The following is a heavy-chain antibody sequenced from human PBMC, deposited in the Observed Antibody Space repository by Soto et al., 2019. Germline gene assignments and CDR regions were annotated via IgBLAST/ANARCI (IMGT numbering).Heavy chain of an antibody. CDR3: AREQCGGEKCFSERDVYYYYVDV. CDR1: GGSISGRAYY. J-gene: IGHJ6*03. D-gene: IGHD2-21*01. CDR2: IYYSGTT. V-gene: IGHV4-39*01. Sequence: QLQLHESGPGPVKASETLSLTCSVSGGSISGRAYYWAWIRQPPGKGLEWIGSIYYSGTTYSNPSLKSRVIISVDTAKKQFSLNLTSVTAPDTATYYCAREQCGGEKCFSERDVYYYYVDVWGKGTTVTVSS.